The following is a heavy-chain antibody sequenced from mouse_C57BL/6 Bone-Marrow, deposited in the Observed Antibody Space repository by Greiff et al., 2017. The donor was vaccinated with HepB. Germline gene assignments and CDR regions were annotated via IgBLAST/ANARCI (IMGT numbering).Heavy chain of an antibody. CDR1: GYSITSDY. Sequence: EVKVVESGPGLAKPSQTLSLTCSVTGYSITSDYWNWIRKFPGNKLEYMGYISYSGSTYYNPSLKSRISITRDTSKNQYYLQLNSVTTEDTATYYCARYGDYGSSYVGYFDVWGTGTTVTVSS. D-gene: IGHD1-1*01. CDR2: ISYSGST. CDR3: ARYGDYGSSYVGYFDV. V-gene: IGHV3-8*01. J-gene: IGHJ1*03.